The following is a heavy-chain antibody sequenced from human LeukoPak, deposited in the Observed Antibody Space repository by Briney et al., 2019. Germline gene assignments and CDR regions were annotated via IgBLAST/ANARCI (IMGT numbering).Heavy chain of an antibody. Sequence: SETLSLTCTVSGGSISSYYWSWIRQPPGKGLEWIGYIYYSGSTNYNPSLKSRVTISVDTSKNQFSLKLSSVTAADTAVYYCARDYARFGVYYFDYWGQGTLVTVSS. CDR1: GGSISSYY. CDR2: IYYSGST. D-gene: IGHD3-10*01. V-gene: IGHV4-59*12. J-gene: IGHJ4*02. CDR3: ARDYARFGVYYFDY.